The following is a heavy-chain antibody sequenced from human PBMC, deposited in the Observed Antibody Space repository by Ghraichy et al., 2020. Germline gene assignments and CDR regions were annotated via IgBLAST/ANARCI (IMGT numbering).Heavy chain of an antibody. V-gene: IGHV3-48*03. CDR2: ISSSGSTI. CDR3: ARDGSQKTRYNWNYSRFDP. Sequence: GESLNISCAASGFTFSSYEMNWVRQAPGKGLEWVSYISSSGSTIYYADSVKGRFSISRDNAKNSLYLQMNSLRAEDTAVYYCARDGSQKTRYNWNYSRFDPWGQGTLVTVSS. CDR1: GFTFSSYE. J-gene: IGHJ5*02. D-gene: IGHD1-7*01.